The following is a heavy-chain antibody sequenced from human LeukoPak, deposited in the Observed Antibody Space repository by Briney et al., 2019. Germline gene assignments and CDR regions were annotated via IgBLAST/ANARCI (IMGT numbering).Heavy chain of an antibody. CDR1: GGSISDNY. Sequence: SETLSLTCTVSGGSISDNYWSWARQPPGKGLEWIGYIYYSGSANYNPSLASRVTMSVDTSKNQFSLKLNSVTAADTAVYYCARDGGCGSSTGCYPDAFHIWGQGTMVTVSS. CDR3: ARDGGCGSSTGCYPDAFHI. D-gene: IGHD2-2*01. J-gene: IGHJ3*02. V-gene: IGHV4-59*01. CDR2: IYYSGSA.